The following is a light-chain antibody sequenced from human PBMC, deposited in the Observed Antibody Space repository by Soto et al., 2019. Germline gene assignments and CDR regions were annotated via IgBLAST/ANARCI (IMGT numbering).Light chain of an antibody. CDR3: SSYTSSSTLEVV. Sequence: QSVLTQPASVSGSPGQWITISCTGTSSDVGGYNYVSWYQQHPGKAPKLMIYDVSNRPSGVSNRFSGSKSGNTASLTISGLQAEDEADYYCSSYTSSSTLEVVFGGGTKLTVL. CDR1: SSDVGGYNY. CDR2: DVS. J-gene: IGLJ2*01. V-gene: IGLV2-14*01.